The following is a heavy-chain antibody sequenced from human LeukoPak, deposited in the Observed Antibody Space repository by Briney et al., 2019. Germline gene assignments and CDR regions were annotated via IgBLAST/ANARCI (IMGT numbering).Heavy chain of an antibody. Sequence: SETLSLTCAVYGGSFSGYYWSWIRQPPGKGLEWIGEINHSGSTNYNPSLKSRVTITVDTSKNQFSLKLSSVTAADTAVYYCARAPGYSSSSGGLDPWGQGTLVTVSS. V-gene: IGHV4-34*01. J-gene: IGHJ5*02. CDR3: ARAPGYSSSSGGLDP. CDR2: INHSGST. D-gene: IGHD6-6*01. CDR1: GGSFSGYY.